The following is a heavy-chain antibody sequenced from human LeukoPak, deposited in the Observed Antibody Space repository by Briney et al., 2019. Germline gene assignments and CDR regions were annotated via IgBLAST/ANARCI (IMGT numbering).Heavy chain of an antibody. D-gene: IGHD3-10*01. J-gene: IGHJ3*02. CDR3: AKSLSYYYGSGPQVCDAFDI. CDR2: IYYSGNT. Sequence: SETLSLTCTVSGVSISSSNSYWGWIRQPPGKGLEWIGSIYYSGNTYYNASLKSQVSISIDTSKNQFSLRLTSVTAADTAVYYCAKSLSYYYGSGPQVCDAFDIWGQGTMVTVSS. CDR1: GVSISSSNSY. V-gene: IGHV4-39*01.